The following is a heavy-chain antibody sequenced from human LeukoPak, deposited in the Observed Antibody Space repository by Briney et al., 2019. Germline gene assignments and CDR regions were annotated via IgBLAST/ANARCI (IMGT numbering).Heavy chain of an antibody. Sequence: SETLSLTCTVSGGSISSGDYYWSWIRQPPGKGLGWIGYIYYSGSTYYNPSLKSRVTISVDTSKNQFSLKLSSVTAADTAVYYCARAATTVLPFDYWGQGTLVTVSS. V-gene: IGHV4-30-4*08. CDR1: GGSISSGDYY. D-gene: IGHD4-17*01. J-gene: IGHJ4*02. CDR3: ARAATTVLPFDY. CDR2: IYYSGST.